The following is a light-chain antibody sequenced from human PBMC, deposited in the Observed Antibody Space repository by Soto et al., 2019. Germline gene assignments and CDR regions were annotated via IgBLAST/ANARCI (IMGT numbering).Light chain of an antibody. CDR1: QSVSIK. V-gene: IGKV3-15*01. Sequence: EVVLTQSPATLSVSPGERATLSCRASQSVSIKLAWYQQKPGQAPRLLIYDTSTRATGIPARFSGSGSGTEFTLTISSLQSEDFAVYDCQQRSNWPTITFGQGTRLEIK. CDR2: DTS. J-gene: IGKJ5*01. CDR3: QQRSNWPTIT.